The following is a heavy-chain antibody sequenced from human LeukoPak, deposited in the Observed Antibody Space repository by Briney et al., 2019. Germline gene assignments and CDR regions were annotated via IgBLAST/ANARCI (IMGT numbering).Heavy chain of an antibody. CDR1: GYTFTSYG. CDR2: ISAYNGNT. D-gene: IGHD3-10*01. J-gene: IGHJ4*02. V-gene: IGHV1-18*01. Sequence: ASVKVSCKASGYTFTSYGISWVRQAPGQGLEWMGWISAYNGNTNYAQKLQGRVTMTTDTSASTAYMELRSLRSDDTAVYYCAKLNYYGSGSYPRWGYFDYWGQGTLVTVSS. CDR3: AKLNYYGSGSYPRWGYFDY.